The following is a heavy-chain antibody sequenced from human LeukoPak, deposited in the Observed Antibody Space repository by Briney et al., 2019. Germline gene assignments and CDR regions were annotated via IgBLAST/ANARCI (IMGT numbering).Heavy chain of an antibody. V-gene: IGHV4-39*07. CDR1: GGSISSSNYY. CDR3: ARDFNGSGSDWFDP. D-gene: IGHD3-10*01. CDR2: IYYSGST. Sequence: SETLSLTCTVSGGSISSSNYYWGWIRQPPGKGLEWIGTIYYSGSTYYNPSLKSRVTISVDTSNNQFSLKLSSVTAADTAVYYCARDFNGSGSDWFDPWGQGTLVTVSS. J-gene: IGHJ5*02.